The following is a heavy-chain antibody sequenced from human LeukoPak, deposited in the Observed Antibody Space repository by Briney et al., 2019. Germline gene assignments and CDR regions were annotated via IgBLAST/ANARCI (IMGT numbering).Heavy chain of an antibody. V-gene: IGHV3-74*01. J-gene: IGHJ4*02. CDR3: ARAFPGDSVGVDNY. D-gene: IGHD3-10*01. CDR2: INSDGSIT. CDR1: GFTFSNYW. Sequence: TGVSLRLSCAASGFTFSNYWMHWVRQAPGKGLVWVSRINSDGSITTYADSVKGRFTISRDNARNTLYRQMNSLRAEDTAVYYCARAFPGDSVGVDNYWGQGTLVTVSS.